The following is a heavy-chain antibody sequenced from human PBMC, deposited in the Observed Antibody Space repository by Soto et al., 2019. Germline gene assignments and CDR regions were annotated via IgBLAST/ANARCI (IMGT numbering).Heavy chain of an antibody. J-gene: IGHJ3*02. D-gene: IGHD2-2*01. V-gene: IGHV3-7*01. CDR1: GFTFSTFW. Sequence: GGSLRLSCVASGFTFSTFWMTWVRQAPGKGLEWVANIRPDGGEESYGDSVRGRFTISRDNSKNSLFLQMHSLRAEDTAVYYCGREGSSLGAFDIWGQGTMVTVSS. CDR3: GREGSSLGAFDI. CDR2: IRPDGGEE.